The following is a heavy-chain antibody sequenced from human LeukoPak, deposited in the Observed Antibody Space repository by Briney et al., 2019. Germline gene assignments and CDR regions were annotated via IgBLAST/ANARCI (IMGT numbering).Heavy chain of an antibody. D-gene: IGHD5-24*01. J-gene: IGHJ4*02. Sequence: PSETLSLTCAVYGGSFSGYYWSWIRQPPGKGLEWIGEINHSGSTNYNPSLKSRVTISVDTSKNQFSLKLSSVTAADTAVYHCARGGRWLQAPRNFDYWGQGTLVTVSS. V-gene: IGHV4-34*01. CDR2: INHSGST. CDR1: GGSFSGYY. CDR3: ARGGRWLQAPRNFDY.